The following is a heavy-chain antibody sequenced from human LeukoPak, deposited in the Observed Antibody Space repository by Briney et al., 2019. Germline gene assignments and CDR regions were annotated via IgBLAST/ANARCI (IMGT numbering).Heavy chain of an antibody. CDR3: TTYGSGRKFDY. CDR1: GFTFSNTW. J-gene: IGHJ4*02. CDR2: IESKTDGGTT. V-gene: IGHV3-15*04. D-gene: IGHD3-10*01. Sequence: GGSLRLSCAASGFTFSNTWMSWVRQAPGKGLEWVGRIESKTDGGTTDYAALVKGRFTISRDDSTSTLYLQMNSLKSEDTAVYYCTTYGSGRKFDYWGQGVLVTVSS.